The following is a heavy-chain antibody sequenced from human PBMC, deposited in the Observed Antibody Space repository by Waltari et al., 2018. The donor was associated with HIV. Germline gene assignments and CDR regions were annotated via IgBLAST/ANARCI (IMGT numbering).Heavy chain of an antibody. V-gene: IGHV3-23*01. Sequence: QLLESGGGLVQPGGSLRLSCVASGFPFNKFALNWVRQAPGQGLEWLSSISGRGGNKYYADSVKGRISISRENSKNTVYLQINSLRVDDTAIYYCAKTVPTVTSIFEGFDVWGQGAMVTVSS. D-gene: IGHD4-17*01. CDR1: GFPFNKFA. CDR3: AKTVPTVTSIFEGFDV. J-gene: IGHJ3*01. CDR2: ISGRGGNK.